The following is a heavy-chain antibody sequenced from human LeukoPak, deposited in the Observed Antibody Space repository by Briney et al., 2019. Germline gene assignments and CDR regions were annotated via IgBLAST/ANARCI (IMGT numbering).Heavy chain of an antibody. V-gene: IGHV3-21*01. D-gene: IGHD3/OR15-3a*01. J-gene: IGHJ6*02. Sequence: PGGSLRLSCAASGFTITTYSMNWVRQAPGKGLEWVSAISSSSSYIYYADSVKGRFTISRDNAKNSLYLQVNSLRAEDTAVYYCARGLWTAHYYYYYGMDVWGQGTTVTVSS. CDR3: ARGLWTAHYYYYYGMDV. CDR1: GFTITTYS. CDR2: ISSSSSYI.